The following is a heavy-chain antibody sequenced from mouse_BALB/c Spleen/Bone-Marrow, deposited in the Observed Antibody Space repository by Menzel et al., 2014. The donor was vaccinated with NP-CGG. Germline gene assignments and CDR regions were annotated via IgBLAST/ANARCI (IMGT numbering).Heavy chain of an antibody. CDR1: GYSFTSYW. Sequence: VKVVDSGPQLVRPGASLKISCKASGYSFTSYWMHWVKQRPGQGPEWIGMIDPSDSETALNQKFKDKATLTVDKSSNTAYMQLSSPTSEDSAVYFCARKGIYDTFSYWGQGTLVTVSA. V-gene: IGHV1S126*01. D-gene: IGHD2-12*01. CDR2: IDPSDSET. CDR3: ARKGIYDTFSY. J-gene: IGHJ3*01.